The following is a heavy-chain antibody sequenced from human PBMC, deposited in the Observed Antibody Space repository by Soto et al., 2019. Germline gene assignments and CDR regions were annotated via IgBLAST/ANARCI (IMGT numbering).Heavy chain of an antibody. V-gene: IGHV3-30-3*01. CDR1: GFTFSSYA. D-gene: IGHD6-6*01. CDR2: ISYDGSNK. CDR3: ARVWGKYSSSSGDYYYYGMDV. J-gene: IGHJ6*02. Sequence: GGSLRLSCAASGFTFSSYAMHWVRQAPGKGLEWVAVISYDGSNKYYADSVKGRFTISRDNSKNTLYLQMNSLRAEDTAVYYCARVWGKYSSSSGDYYYYGMDVWGQGTTVTVSS.